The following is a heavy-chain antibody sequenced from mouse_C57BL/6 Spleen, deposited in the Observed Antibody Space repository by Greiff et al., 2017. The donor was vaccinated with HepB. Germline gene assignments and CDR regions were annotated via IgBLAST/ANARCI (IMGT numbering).Heavy chain of an antibody. D-gene: IGHD2-1*01. Sequence: DVQLQESGPGLVKPSQSLSLTCSVTGYSITSGYYWNWIRQFPGNKLEWMGYISYDGRHKYNPSLKNRISITRDTSKNQLFLKLNSVTTEDTATYYCARDPFPIYYGNYVRYFDVWGTGTTVTVSS. J-gene: IGHJ1*03. CDR3: ARDPFPIYYGNYVRYFDV. CDR2: ISYDGRH. CDR1: GYSITSGYY. V-gene: IGHV3-6*01.